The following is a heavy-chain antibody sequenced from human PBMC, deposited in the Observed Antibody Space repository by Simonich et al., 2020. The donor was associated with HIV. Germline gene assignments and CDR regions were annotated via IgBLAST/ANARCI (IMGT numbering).Heavy chain of an antibody. CDR3: VRRPSRGYYDGSGYGDY. J-gene: IGHJ4*02. V-gene: IGHV4-34*01. CDR2: IKHSGST. CDR1: GGSLSGYF. Sequence: VQLQQWGAGLLQPSETLSLTCAVYGGSLSGYFWSWNRQPPGKGLEWIGEIKHSGSTNYNPSPTIRVTTSVETSKNQFSRKLSSVTAADTAVYYCVRRPSRGYYDGSGYGDYWGQGTLVTVSS. D-gene: IGHD3-22*01.